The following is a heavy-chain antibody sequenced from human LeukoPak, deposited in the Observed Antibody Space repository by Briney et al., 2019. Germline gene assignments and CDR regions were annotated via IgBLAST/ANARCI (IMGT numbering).Heavy chain of an antibody. J-gene: IGHJ3*02. CDR3: AKDRTITMIVVVIDAFDI. V-gene: IGHV3-30*02. D-gene: IGHD3-22*01. CDR1: GFTFSTYG. CDR2: IRYDGSNK. Sequence: GGSLRLSCAASGFTFSTYGMHWVRQAPGKGLEWVAFIRYDGSNKYYADSVKGRFTISRDDSKNTLYLQMNSLRAEDTAVYYCAKDRTITMIVVVIDAFDIWGQGTMVTVSS.